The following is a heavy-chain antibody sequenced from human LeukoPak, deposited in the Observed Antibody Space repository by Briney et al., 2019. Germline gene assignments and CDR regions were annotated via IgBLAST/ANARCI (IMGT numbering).Heavy chain of an antibody. Sequence: SETLSLTCTVSGGSISSNSYYWGWIRQPPGKGLEWIGNIYYSGSTYYNPSLKSRVTMSVDTSKNQFSLKLRSVTAADTAVYYCARTQGGSSWYDYWGQGTLVTVSS. CDR3: ARTQGGSSWYDY. D-gene: IGHD6-13*01. CDR2: IYYSGST. CDR1: GGSISSNSYY. V-gene: IGHV4-39*07. J-gene: IGHJ4*02.